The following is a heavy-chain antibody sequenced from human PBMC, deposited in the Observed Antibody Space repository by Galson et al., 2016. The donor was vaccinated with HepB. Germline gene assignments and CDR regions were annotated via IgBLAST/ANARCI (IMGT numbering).Heavy chain of an antibody. Sequence: SLRLSCAASGFSFSSYWMHWVRQAPGKGLVWVSRINGDGSSTSYADYVKSRFTISRDNAKNTLYLQMNSLRAEDTAVYFCARRDIPMANDYWGQGVLVTVSS. J-gene: IGHJ4*02. CDR2: INGDGSST. D-gene: IGHD5-18*01. V-gene: IGHV3-74*01. CDR3: ARRDIPMANDY. CDR1: GFSFSSYW.